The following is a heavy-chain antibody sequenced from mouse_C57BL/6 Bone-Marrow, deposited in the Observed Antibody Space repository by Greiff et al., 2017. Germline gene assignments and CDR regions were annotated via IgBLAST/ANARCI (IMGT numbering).Heavy chain of an antibody. J-gene: IGHJ4*01. Sequence: VKLQQPGAELVKPGASVKLSCKASGYTFTSYWMQWVKQRPGQGLEWIGEIAPSDSYTNYNQKFKGKATLTVDTSSSTAYMQLSSLTSEDSAVYYCASSSLYYYAMDYWGQGTSVTVSS. CDR1: GYTFTSYW. V-gene: IGHV1-50*01. D-gene: IGHD1-1*01. CDR3: ASSSLYYYAMDY. CDR2: IAPSDSYT.